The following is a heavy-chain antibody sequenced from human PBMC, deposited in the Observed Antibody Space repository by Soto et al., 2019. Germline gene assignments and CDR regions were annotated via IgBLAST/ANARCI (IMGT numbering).Heavy chain of an antibody. Sequence: QLQLQESGPGLVRPSETLSLTCTVSGGSISSSTYYWGWIRQPPGKGLEWIGSVYYSGSTYYNPSLKSRLTIAVDTSKNQFSLKLSSVTAAETAVYYCARHSSWFGKLSGYYFDYWGQGTLVTVSS. CDR3: ARHSSWFGKLSGYYFDY. CDR2: VYYSGST. V-gene: IGHV4-39*01. CDR1: GGSISSSTYY. J-gene: IGHJ4*02. D-gene: IGHD3-10*01.